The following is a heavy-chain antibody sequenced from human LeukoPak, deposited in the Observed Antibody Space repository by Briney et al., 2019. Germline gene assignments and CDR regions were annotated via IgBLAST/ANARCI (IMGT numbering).Heavy chain of an antibody. CDR2: ISGSGGST. J-gene: IGHJ3*02. V-gene: IGHV3-23*01. Sequence: GGSLRLSCAASGFTFSSYAMSWVRQAPGKGLEWVSAISGSGGSTYYADSVKGRFTISRDNSRNTLYLQMNSLRAEDTGLYYCARPRTYSRATDAFDIWGQGTMVTVSS. CDR3: ARPRTYSRATDAFDI. D-gene: IGHD4-11*01. CDR1: GFTFSSYA.